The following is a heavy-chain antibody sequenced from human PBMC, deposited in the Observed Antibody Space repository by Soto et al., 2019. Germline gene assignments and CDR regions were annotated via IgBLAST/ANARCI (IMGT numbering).Heavy chain of an antibody. CDR1: GYTCTSSG. D-gene: IGHD3-22*01. CDR3: AGLSSGYYRS. J-gene: IGHJ5*02. Sequence: QVQLVQSGAEVKKTGASVKVCCKASGYTCTSSGISWVRQAPGQGLEWMGWLSAYNGNTNYAQKLQGRVTTTTDTSTSTAYMELRSLRSDDTAVYSCAGLSSGYYRSWGQGTLVTVSS. CDR2: LSAYNGNT. V-gene: IGHV1-18*01.